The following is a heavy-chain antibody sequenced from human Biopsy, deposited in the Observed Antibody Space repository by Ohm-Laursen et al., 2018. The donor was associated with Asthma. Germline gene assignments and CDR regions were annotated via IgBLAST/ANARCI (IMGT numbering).Heavy chain of an antibody. Sequence: GSLRLSCAASGFAVSRDHMFWVRQAPGKGLEWVSVIYSGGTSHTADSVRGRFTISRDYPKNTLYLQMHSLRAEDTAVYYCARGDGSNWSHYYFDYWGQGTLVTVSS. D-gene: IGHD4-23*01. J-gene: IGHJ4*02. V-gene: IGHV3-53*01. CDR3: ARGDGSNWSHYYFDY. CDR2: IYSGGTS. CDR1: GFAVSRDH.